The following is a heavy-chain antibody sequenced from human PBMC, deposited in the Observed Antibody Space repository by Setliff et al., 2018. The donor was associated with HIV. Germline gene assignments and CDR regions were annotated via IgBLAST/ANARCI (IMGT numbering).Heavy chain of an antibody. CDR2: IYHSGSI. D-gene: IGHD5-18*01. V-gene: IGHV4-39*01. J-gene: IGHJ5*02. CDR1: GGSISSSSYY. CDR3: ARQGYIYGYPLNWFDP. Sequence: SETLSLTCTVSGGSISSSSYYWGWIRQPPGKGLEWIGSIYHSGSIYYNPSLKSRVTISVDTSKTQFSLRLSSVTAADTAVYYCARQGYIYGYPLNWFDPWGQGTLVTVS.